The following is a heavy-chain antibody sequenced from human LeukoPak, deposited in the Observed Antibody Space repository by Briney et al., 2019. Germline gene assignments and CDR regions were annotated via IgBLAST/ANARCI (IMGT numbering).Heavy chain of an antibody. V-gene: IGHV4-34*01. CDR1: GVSFSGYY. D-gene: IGHD4-23*01. CDR3: ARGRYGGLELRWYYYYYYGMDV. Sequence: SETLSLTCAVYGVSFSGYYWSWIRQPPGKGLEWIGEINHSGSTNYNPSLKSRVTISVDTSKNQFSLKLSSVTAADTAVYYCARGRYGGLELRWYYYYYYGMDVWGQGTTVTVSS. J-gene: IGHJ6*02. CDR2: INHSGST.